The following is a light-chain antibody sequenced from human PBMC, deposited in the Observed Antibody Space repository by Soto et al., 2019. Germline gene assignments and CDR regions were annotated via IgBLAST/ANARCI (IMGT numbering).Light chain of an antibody. J-gene: IGKJ4*01. Sequence: EIVLTQSPGTLSLSPGERATLSCRASQSVSKNFLAWYQQKPGQAPRLLINGASSRATGIPARFSGSGSGADFSLTIDRLEPEDFAVYFCQQDGSSPPTFGGGTKVAIK. CDR1: QSVSKNF. V-gene: IGKV3-20*01. CDR2: GAS. CDR3: QQDGSSPPT.